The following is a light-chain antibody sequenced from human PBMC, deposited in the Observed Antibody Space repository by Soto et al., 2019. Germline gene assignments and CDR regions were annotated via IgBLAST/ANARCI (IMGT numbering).Light chain of an antibody. J-gene: IGLJ1*01. CDR3: QVWDSTTDHVV. V-gene: IGLV3-21*02. CDR2: DDS. CDR1: SIGSAS. Sequence: SYELTQPPSVSVAPGQTARITCGGSSIGSASVHWYQQKPGQAPVLVVYDDSDRPSGIPERFSGSNSGITATLTISRLEAGDEADYYCQVWDSTTDHVVFGTGTKLTVL.